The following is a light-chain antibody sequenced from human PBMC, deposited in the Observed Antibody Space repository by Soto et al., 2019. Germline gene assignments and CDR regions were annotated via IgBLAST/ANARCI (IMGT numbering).Light chain of an antibody. CDR1: QSISSW. CDR3: QHYNTYPWT. Sequence: DIQMTHSPSTLSASVGDRVTVTRRASQSISSWLAWYQQKAGKAPKLLIYKASALESGVPSRFSGSGSGTEFTLTISSLEPEDFATYYCQHYNTYPWTFGQGTKVDIK. J-gene: IGKJ1*01. V-gene: IGKV1-5*03. CDR2: KAS.